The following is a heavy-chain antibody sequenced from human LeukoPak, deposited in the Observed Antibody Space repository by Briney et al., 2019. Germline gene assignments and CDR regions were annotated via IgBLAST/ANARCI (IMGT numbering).Heavy chain of an antibody. CDR2: INHSGST. D-gene: IGHD6-13*01. V-gene: IGHV4-34*01. CDR1: GGSFSGYY. J-gene: IGHJ2*01. CDR3: ARAGYSSSWYKVWYFDL. Sequence: KPSETLSLTCAVYGGSFSGYYWSWIRQPPGKGLEWIGEINHSGSTNYNPSLRSRVTISVDTSKNQFSLKLSSVTAADTAVYYCARAGYSSSWYKVWYFDLWGRGTLVTVSS.